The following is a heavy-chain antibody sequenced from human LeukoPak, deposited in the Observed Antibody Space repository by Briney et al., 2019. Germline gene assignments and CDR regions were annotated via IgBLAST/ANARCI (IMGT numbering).Heavy chain of an antibody. CDR1: GGSFSGYY. V-gene: IGHV4-34*01. J-gene: IGHJ4*02. D-gene: IGHD3-10*01. Sequence: PSESLSLTCAVYGGSFSGYYWSWIRQPPRKGREWVGEINHSGSTNYNPSLKSRVTISVDTSKNQFSLKQSSVTAADTAVYYCARGGIPVYGSWSYFDYWGQGTLDTVSS. CDR3: ARGGIPVYGSWSYFDY. CDR2: INHSGST.